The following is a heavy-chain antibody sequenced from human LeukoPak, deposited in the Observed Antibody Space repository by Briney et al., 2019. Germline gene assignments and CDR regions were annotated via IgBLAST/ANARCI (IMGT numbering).Heavy chain of an antibody. V-gene: IGHV4-39*01. CDR1: GGSISSSNYY. CDR3: ARRGYCSNISCRNWFDP. CDR2: INYSGST. Sequence: SETLSLTCTVSGGSISSSNYYWGWIRQPPGKGLEWIGSINYSGSTYYNPPLKSRITISVDTSKNQFSLKLSSVTAADTAVYYCARRGYCSNISCRNWFDPWGQGTLVTVSS. J-gene: IGHJ5*02. D-gene: IGHD2-2*01.